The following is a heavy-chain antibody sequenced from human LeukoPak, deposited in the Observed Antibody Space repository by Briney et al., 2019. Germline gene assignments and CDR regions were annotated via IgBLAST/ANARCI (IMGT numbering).Heavy chain of an antibody. J-gene: IGHJ4*02. Sequence: ASVNVSCKVSGYTLTELSMHWVRQAPGKGLEWMGGFDPEDGETIYAQKFQGRVTMTEDTSTDTAYMELSSLRSEDTAVYYCATLIRGYSGYDLDYWGQGTLVTVSS. CDR3: ATLIRGYSGYDLDY. CDR1: GYTLTELS. D-gene: IGHD5-12*01. V-gene: IGHV1-24*01. CDR2: FDPEDGET.